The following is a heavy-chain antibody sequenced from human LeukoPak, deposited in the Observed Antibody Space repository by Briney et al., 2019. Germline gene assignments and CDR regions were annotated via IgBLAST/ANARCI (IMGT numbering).Heavy chain of an antibody. V-gene: IGHV3-7*03. CDR2: LNLDGSDK. CDR3: AKGKRYPDY. J-gene: IGHJ4*02. Sequence: GGSLRLSCVVSGFTSSESWLSWVRQAPGKGLWWVASLNLDGSDKYYVDSVKGRFTISRDNAKNSLYLQMDSLRVEDTAVYYCAKGKRYPDYWGQGTLVTVSS. D-gene: IGHD1-1*01. CDR1: GFTSSESW.